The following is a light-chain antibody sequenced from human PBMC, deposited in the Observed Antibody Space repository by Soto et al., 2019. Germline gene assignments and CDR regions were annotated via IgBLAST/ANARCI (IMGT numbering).Light chain of an antibody. Sequence: EIVLTQSPGTLSLSTGERATLSCRASQSVSNTNLVWYQQKRGQAPRLLIYDASSRGTGVPDRFRGSGSGTDFTLTINRLEPEDFAVYFCQHYANSVWTFGQGTKVDIK. V-gene: IGKV3-20*01. CDR1: QSVSNTN. CDR3: QHYANSVWT. CDR2: DAS. J-gene: IGKJ1*01.